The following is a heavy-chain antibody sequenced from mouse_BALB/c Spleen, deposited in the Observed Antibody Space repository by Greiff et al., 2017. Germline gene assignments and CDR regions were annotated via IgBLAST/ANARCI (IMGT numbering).Heavy chain of an antibody. J-gene: IGHJ4*01. CDR3: ARETMVTPYAMDY. D-gene: IGHD2-2*01. Sequence: VQLQQSGPELVKPGASVKMSCKASGYTFTSYVMHWVKQKPGQGLEWIGYINPYNDGTKYNEKFKGKATLTSDKSSSTAYMELSSLTSEDSAVYYCARETMVTPYAMDYWGQGTSVTVSS. V-gene: IGHV1-14*01. CDR2: INPYNDGT. CDR1: GYTFTSYV.